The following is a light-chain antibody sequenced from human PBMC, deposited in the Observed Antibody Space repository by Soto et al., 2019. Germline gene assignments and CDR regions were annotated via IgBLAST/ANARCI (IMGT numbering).Light chain of an antibody. V-gene: IGKV1-17*03. J-gene: IGKJ5*01. CDR3: QQSYSTLIT. CDR2: AAS. CDR1: QGIRTS. Sequence: DIQMTQSPSAMSASVGDRVTITCRASQGIRTSLAWFQQRAGEGPKRLIYAASTLESGVPSRFSGSASGTEFTLTISTLQPEDFATYYCQQSYSTLITFGQGTRLEIK.